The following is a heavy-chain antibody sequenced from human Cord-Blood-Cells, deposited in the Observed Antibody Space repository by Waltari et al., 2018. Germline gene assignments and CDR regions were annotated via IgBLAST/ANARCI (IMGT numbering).Heavy chain of an antibody. V-gene: IGHV3-53*01. J-gene: IGHJ2*01. CDR1: GFTGSSNY. CDR2: IYSGGST. Sequence: EVQLVESGGGWIQPGGSLRLSCAASGFTGSSNYRSRVSQAPGKGLEWVSVIYSGGSTYYADSVKGRFTISRDNSKNTLYLQMNSLRAEDTAVYYCARANIWRGYWYFDLWGRGTLVTVSS. CDR3: ARANIWRGYWYFDL. D-gene: IGHD2-8*01.